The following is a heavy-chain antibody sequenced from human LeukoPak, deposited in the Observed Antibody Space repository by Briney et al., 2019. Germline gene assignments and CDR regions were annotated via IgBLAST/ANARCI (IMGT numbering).Heavy chain of an antibody. CDR2: IRGRGGST. V-gene: IGHV3-23*01. D-gene: IGHD3-16*01. Sequence: GGSLTLSCVASGFVFSSYTMTWVGQAPGQGLEWVSAIRGRGGSTYYADSVKGRVIISRDNSKNTVSLQMNSLRSDDTAIYYCAKEGGAWGQGTLVVVSS. CDR3: AKEGGA. J-gene: IGHJ5*02. CDR1: GFVFSSYT.